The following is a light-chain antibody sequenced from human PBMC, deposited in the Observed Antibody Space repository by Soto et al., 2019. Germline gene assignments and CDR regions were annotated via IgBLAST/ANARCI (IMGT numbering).Light chain of an antibody. CDR1: QSVSSN. J-gene: IGKJ5*01. CDR2: GAS. CDR3: QHYVERSPIT. Sequence: EIVMRQAPATLSVSPGERATLSCRASQSVSSNLAWYQQKPGQAPRLLIYGASTRATGIPARFSGSGSGTDFTLTISRLEPEDFALYYCQHYVERSPITFGQGTRLEIK. V-gene: IGKV3-15*01.